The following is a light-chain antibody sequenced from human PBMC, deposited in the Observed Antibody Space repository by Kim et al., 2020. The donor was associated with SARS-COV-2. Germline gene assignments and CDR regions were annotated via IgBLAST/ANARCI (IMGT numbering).Light chain of an antibody. CDR2: GAS. J-gene: IGKJ5*01. Sequence: SPWYRAILACRASQSVSSRYLAWYQHKPGQSPRLLIHGASCRATGVPDRFRGGGSGTDLTLTITRLEPADFAVYYCQQYGRSPTTFGQGTRLEIK. V-gene: IGKV3-20*01. CDR1: QSVSSRY. CDR3: QQYGRSPTT.